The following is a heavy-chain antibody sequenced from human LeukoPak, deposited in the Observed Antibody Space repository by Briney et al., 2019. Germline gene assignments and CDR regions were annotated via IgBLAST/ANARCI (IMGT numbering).Heavy chain of an antibody. CDR2: IDSSGGYT. CDR1: GFTFNTYS. V-gene: IGHV3-21*06. J-gene: IGHJ4*02. CDR3: LRGGRRDY. Sequence: GGSLRLSCAASGFTFNTYSMNWARQAPGKGLEWVSSIDSSGGYTFYADSVKGRFIISRDNAKNSLYLQMNSLRVEDTAVYYCLRGGRRDYWGQGTLVTVSS.